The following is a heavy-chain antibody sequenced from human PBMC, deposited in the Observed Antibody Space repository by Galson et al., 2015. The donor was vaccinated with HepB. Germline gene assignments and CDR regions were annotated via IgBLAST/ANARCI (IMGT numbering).Heavy chain of an antibody. J-gene: IGHJ4*02. CDR3: ARANLATALGGHFDA. CDR1: GAPINSYY. CDR2: IYYTGST. Sequence: QVHLQESGPGLVKPSETLSLTCTVSGAPINSYYWTWIRPPPGKGLEGIGNIYYTGSTNYTPSLQSRLTISVDTSKNQFSLRMRSVSAEDSARYYCARANLATALGGHFDAWGQGTPVTVSS. V-gene: IGHV4-59*01. D-gene: IGHD5-12*01.